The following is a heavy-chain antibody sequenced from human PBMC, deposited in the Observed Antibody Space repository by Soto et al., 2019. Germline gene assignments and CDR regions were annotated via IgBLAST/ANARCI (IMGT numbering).Heavy chain of an antibody. D-gene: IGHD3-10*01. V-gene: IGHV3-30-3*01. Sequence: QVQLVESGGGVVQPGRSLRLSCAASGFTFSSYAMHWVRQAPGKGLEWVAVISYDGSNKYYADSVKGRFTISRDNSKNTLYLQMNSLRAEDTAVYYCASASVITMVRGVTYWGQGTLVTVSS. CDR3: ASASVITMVRGVTY. CDR2: ISYDGSNK. J-gene: IGHJ4*02. CDR1: GFTFSSYA.